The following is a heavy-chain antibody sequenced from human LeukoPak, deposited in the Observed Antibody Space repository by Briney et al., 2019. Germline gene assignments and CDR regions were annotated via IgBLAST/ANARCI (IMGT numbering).Heavy chain of an antibody. D-gene: IGHD3-22*01. CDR2: IYHSGST. V-gene: IGHV4-38-2*01. CDR3: ARGDSSGYYFNPIDC. J-gene: IGHJ4*02. Sequence: SETLSLTCAVSGYSISSGYYWGWIRQPPGKALEWIGSIYHSGSTYYNPSLKSRVTTSVDTSKNQFSLKLSSVTAADTAVYYCARGDSSGYYFNPIDCWGPGTLVTVSS. CDR1: GYSISSGYY.